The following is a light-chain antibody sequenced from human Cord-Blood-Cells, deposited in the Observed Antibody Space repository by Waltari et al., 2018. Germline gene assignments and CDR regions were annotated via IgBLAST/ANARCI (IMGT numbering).Light chain of an antibody. J-gene: IGLJ1*01. CDR1: NMGSKS. V-gene: IGLV3-21*03. Sequence: SYVLTQPPSVSVAPGKTARITCGGNNMGSKSVHWYQQKPGQAPVLVVYDDSDRPSGIPERFSGSNSGNTATLTISRVEVEDEADYYCQVWDSSSDHYVFGTGTKVTVL. CDR2: DDS. CDR3: QVWDSSSDHYV.